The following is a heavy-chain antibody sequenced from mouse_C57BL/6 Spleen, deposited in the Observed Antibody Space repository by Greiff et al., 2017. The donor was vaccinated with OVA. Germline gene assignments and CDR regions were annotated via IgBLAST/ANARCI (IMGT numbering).Heavy chain of an antibody. Sequence: EVQLQQSGPELVKPGASVKISCKASGYTFTDYYMNWVKQSHGKSLEWIGDINPNNGGTRYNQKFKGKATLTVDKSSSTAYMELRSLTSEDSAVYYCARSGDYDAWFAYWGQGTLVTVSA. CDR1: GYTFTDYY. D-gene: IGHD2-4*01. V-gene: IGHV1-26*01. J-gene: IGHJ3*01. CDR2: INPNNGGT. CDR3: ARSGDYDAWFAY.